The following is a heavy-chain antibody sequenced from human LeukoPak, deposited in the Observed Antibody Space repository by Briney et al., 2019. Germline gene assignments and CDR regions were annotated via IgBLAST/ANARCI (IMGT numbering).Heavy chain of an antibody. D-gene: IGHD3-16*02. J-gene: IGHJ5*02. CDR3: ARGVYYDYVWGSYRLGWFDP. V-gene: IGHV4-30-2*01. CDR2: VYHSGST. CDR1: GGSISSGGYS. Sequence: SQTLSLTCAVSGGSISSGGYSWSWIRQPPGKGLEWIGYVYHSGSTYYNPSLKSRVTISVDRSKNQFSLKLSSVTAADTAVYYCARGVYYDYVWGSYRLGWFDPWGQGTLVTVSS.